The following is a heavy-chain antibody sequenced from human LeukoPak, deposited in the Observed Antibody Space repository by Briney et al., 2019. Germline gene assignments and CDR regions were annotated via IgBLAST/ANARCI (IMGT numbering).Heavy chain of an antibody. CDR1: GGSFIDYY. V-gene: IGHV4-34*01. Sequence: PSETLSLTCAVYGGSFIDYYWSWLRQPPGKGLEWIGEIDHSGSTTYNLSLKSRVTISVDTSKNQFSLKLNSVTAADTAVYYCARGFSHWGQGTLVTVSS. CDR3: ARGFSH. D-gene: IGHD3-3*01. J-gene: IGHJ4*02. CDR2: IDHSGST.